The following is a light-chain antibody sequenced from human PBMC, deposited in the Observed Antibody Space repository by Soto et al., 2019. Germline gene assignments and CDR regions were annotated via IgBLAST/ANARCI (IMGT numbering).Light chain of an antibody. CDR3: QQHNSYPYT. Sequence: DIQLTQSPSFLSASVGDRVTITCRASQDISTFLDWYQQKPGKAPQLLIYSTSNLHSGVPSRFSGSGSGTEFTLTVSSLPPEDFATYHCQQHNSYPYTFGQGTNLEIK. CDR2: STS. J-gene: IGKJ2*01. CDR1: QDISTF. V-gene: IGKV1-9*01.